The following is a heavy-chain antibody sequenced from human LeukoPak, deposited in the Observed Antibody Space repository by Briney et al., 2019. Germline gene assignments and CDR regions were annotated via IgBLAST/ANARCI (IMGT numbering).Heavy chain of an antibody. CDR3: ARLEEQHLYGMDI. CDR2: IYYSGTT. Sequence: PSETLSLTCTVSGGSISSSTYYWGWIRQPPEKGLEWIGSIYYSGTTYYNPSLKSRVTISIDTSKSQFSLKLSSVTAADTAVYYCARLEEQHLYGMDIWGQGTTVTVSS. J-gene: IGHJ6*02. CDR1: GGSISSSTYY. V-gene: IGHV4-39*07. D-gene: IGHD6-13*01.